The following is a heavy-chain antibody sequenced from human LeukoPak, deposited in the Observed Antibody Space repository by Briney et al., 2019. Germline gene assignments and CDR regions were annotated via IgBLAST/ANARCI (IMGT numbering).Heavy chain of an antibody. CDR2: IWYDGSNE. V-gene: IGHV3-33*01. J-gene: IGHJ4*02. CDR1: GFTFSIYC. Sequence: GGSLRLSCAASGFTFSIYCMHWVRQAPGKGLEWVAVIWYDGSNEIYADSVKGRFTISRDNSKNTLYLQMDSLRDEDTAVYYCAREIRSRWYYIESWGQGTLVTVSS. D-gene: IGHD2-15*01. CDR3: AREIRSRWYYIES.